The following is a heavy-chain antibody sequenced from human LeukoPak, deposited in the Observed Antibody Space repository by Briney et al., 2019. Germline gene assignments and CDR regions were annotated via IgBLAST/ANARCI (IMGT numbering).Heavy chain of an antibody. CDR3: VSVHSSSWYFAIDY. J-gene: IGHJ4*02. Sequence: ASVKISCKASGYTFTDYYMHWVQQAPGKGLEWMGLVDPEDGETIYAEKFQGRVTITADTSTDTAYMELSSLRSEDTAVYYCVSVHSSSWYFAIDYWGQGTLVTVSS. D-gene: IGHD6-13*01. V-gene: IGHV1-69-2*01. CDR1: GYTFTDYY. CDR2: VDPEDGET.